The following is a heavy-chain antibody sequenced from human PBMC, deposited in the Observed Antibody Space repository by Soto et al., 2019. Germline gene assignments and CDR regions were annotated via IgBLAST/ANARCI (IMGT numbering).Heavy chain of an antibody. CDR2: IYYSGST. D-gene: IGHD3-22*01. V-gene: IGHV4-61*08. CDR3: ARDRRHSYDSRDYYPGFDP. Sequence: PSETLSLTCTVSGGSISSGGYYWSWIRQHPGKGLEWIGYIYYSGSTYYTPSLKSRVTMSLDTSKNQFLLKLTSVTAADTAVYYCARDRRHSYDSRDYYPGFDPWGQGTLVTVSS. J-gene: IGHJ5*02. CDR1: GGSISSGGYY.